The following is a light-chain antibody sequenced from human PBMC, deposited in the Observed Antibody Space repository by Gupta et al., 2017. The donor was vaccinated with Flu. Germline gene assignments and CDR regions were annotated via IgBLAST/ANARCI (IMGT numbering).Light chain of an antibody. J-gene: IGKJ4*01. CDR2: GAS. CDR3: QQYKIWPLT. Sequence: EIVMPQSPVTLSVSAGERATLSRRASQSVSSNLAWYQQKPGQPPRLVIYGASTRATGIPVRFSASGSGTEFTLTISGLQSEDFAVYYCQQYKIWPLTFGRGTKVEIK. CDR1: QSVSSN. V-gene: IGKV3-15*01.